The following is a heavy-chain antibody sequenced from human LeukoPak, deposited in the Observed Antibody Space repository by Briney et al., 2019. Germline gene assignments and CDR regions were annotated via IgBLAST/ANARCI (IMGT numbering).Heavy chain of an antibody. Sequence: GGSLRLSCAASGFTFSSYWMHWVRQAPGKGLVWVSRINTDGSSTNYADSVKGRFTISRDNAKNMLYLQMNSLRAEDTAVYYCARGGLVRGTINTMIAFDFWGQGTMITVSS. V-gene: IGHV3-74*01. D-gene: IGHD3-10*01. CDR1: GFTFSSYW. CDR2: INTDGSST. J-gene: IGHJ3*01. CDR3: ARGGLVRGTINTMIAFDF.